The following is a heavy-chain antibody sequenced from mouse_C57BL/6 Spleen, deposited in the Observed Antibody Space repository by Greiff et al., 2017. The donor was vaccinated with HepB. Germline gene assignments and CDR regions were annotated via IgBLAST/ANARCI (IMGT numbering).Heavy chain of an antibody. CDR3: ARKGVTTVVGAMDY. CDR2: IDPSDSYT. CDR1: GYTFTSYW. V-gene: IGHV1-69*01. J-gene: IGHJ4*01. Sequence: QVQLQQSGAELVMPGASVKLSCKASGYTFTSYWMHWVKQRPGQGLEWIGEIDPSDSYTNYNQKFKGKSTLTVDKSSSTAHMQLSSLTSEDSAVYYCARKGVTTVVGAMDYWGQGTSVTVSS. D-gene: IGHD1-1*01.